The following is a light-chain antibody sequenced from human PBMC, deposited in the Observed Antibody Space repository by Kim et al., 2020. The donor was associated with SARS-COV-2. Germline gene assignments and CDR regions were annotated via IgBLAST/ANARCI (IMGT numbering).Light chain of an antibody. CDR2: EDN. Sequence: GNTVPIASTRSSGSIASNYVQWYQQRPGSAPTTVIYEDNQRPSGVPDRFSGSIDRASNAASLTISGLKTEDEADYYCQSYDSSNWVFGGGTKLTVL. J-gene: IGLJ3*02. CDR1: SGSIASNY. CDR3: QSYDSSNWV. V-gene: IGLV6-57*03.